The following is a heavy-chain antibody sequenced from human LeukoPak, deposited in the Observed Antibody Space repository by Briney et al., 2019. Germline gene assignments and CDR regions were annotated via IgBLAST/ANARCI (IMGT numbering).Heavy chain of an antibody. V-gene: IGHV3-21*01. Sequence: GGSLRLSCAASGFTFSSYSMNWVRQAPGKGLEWVSSISSSSSYIYYADSVKGRFTISRDNSKNTLYLQMNSLRAEDTAVYYCARDPYFHYFDYWGQGTLVTVSS. CDR2: ISSSSSYI. CDR3: ARDPYFHYFDY. CDR1: GFTFSSYS. J-gene: IGHJ4*02. D-gene: IGHD2/OR15-2a*01.